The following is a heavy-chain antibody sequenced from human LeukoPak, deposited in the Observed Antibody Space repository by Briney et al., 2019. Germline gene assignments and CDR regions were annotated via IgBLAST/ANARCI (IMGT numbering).Heavy chain of an antibody. CDR2: INPNSGGT. CDR3: ARDLDIGATILDY. Sequence: ASVKVSCKASGYSFTGYYMYLVRQAPGQGLEWMGWINPNSGGTNYAQKFQGRLTMTRDTSISTAYMELSRLRSDDTAVYYCARDLDIGATILDYWGQGTLVTVSS. CDR1: GYSFTGYY. J-gene: IGHJ4*02. V-gene: IGHV1-2*02. D-gene: IGHD5-12*01.